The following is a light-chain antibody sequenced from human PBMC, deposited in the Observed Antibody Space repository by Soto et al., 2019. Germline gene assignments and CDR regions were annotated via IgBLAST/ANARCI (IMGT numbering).Light chain of an antibody. CDR1: SSNTGNNF. CDR3: ATWDSSLIAGV. J-gene: IGLJ2*01. CDR2: DND. Sequence: QSALTQPPSVSAAPGQAVTISCSGSSSNTGNNFVSWYQHLPGTAPKLLIYDNDKRPSGIPDRFSGTKSGTSATLGITGLQTGDEAHYYCATWDSSLIAGVFGGGTKLTVL. V-gene: IGLV1-51*01.